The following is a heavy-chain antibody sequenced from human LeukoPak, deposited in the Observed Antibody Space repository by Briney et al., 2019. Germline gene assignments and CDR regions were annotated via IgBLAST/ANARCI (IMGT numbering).Heavy chain of an antibody. CDR2: IYYSGST. CDR1: GGSISSYY. V-gene: IGHV4-59*01. CDR3: ARLVWLAVAGPYFDY. D-gene: IGHD6-19*01. J-gene: IGHJ4*02. Sequence: SETLSLTCTVSGGSISSYYWSWIRQPPGKGLEWIGYIYYSGSTNYNPSLKSRVTISVDTSKNQFSLKLSSVTAADTAVYYCARLVWLAVAGPYFDYWGQGTLVTVSS.